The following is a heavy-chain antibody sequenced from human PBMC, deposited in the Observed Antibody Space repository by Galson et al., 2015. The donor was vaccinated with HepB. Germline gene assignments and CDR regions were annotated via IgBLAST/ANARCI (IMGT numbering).Heavy chain of an antibody. CDR2: ISAYNGNT. Sequence: VKVSCKASGYTFTSYGISWVRQAPGQGLEGMGWISAYNGNTNYAQKLQGRVTMTTDTSTSTAYMELRSLRSEDTAVYYCARDSLRFLEWFNWFDPWGQGTLVTVSS. J-gene: IGHJ5*02. D-gene: IGHD3-3*01. CDR1: GYTFTSYG. CDR3: ARDSLRFLEWFNWFDP. V-gene: IGHV1-18*01.